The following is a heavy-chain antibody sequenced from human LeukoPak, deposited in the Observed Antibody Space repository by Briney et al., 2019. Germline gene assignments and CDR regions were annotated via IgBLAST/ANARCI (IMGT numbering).Heavy chain of an antibody. CDR3: AKRGDNRGEYFFDY. D-gene: IGHD3-10*01. V-gene: IGHV3-23*01. J-gene: IGHJ4*02. CDR1: GFTFSTYA. CDR2: ISGTFSST. Sequence: GGSLILSCAASGFTFSTYAMSWVRQAPGKGLEWVSVISGTFSSTYYADSVKGRFTISRDNSKNTLYLQMSSLRAEDTAVYYCAKRGDNRGEYFFDYWGQGTLVTVSS.